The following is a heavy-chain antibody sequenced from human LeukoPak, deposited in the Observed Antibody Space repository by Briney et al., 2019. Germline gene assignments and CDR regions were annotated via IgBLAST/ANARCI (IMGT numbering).Heavy chain of an antibody. J-gene: IGHJ4*02. CDR3: ARGIMGATSFDY. D-gene: IGHD1-26*01. CDR2: IYRDGST. V-gene: IGHV3-66*01. Sequence: PGGSLSLSCAASGFTVNSNYMSWVRQAPGKGLEWVSVIYRDGSTYYADSVMGRFTISRDNSKNTLYVQMNSLRADDTAVYYCARGIMGATSFDYWGQGTLVTVSS. CDR1: GFTVNSNY.